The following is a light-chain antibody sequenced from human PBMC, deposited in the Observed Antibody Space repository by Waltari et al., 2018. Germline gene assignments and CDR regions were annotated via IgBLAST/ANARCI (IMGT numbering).Light chain of an antibody. CDR1: QSVSGY. V-gene: IGKV3-20*01. CDR2: GAS. J-gene: IGKJ1*01. Sequence: DIVLTQSPGTLSLSPGERATLSCRASQSVSGYLAWYQQKPGQAPRLLIYGASSRATGIPDRFSGSGSGTDFILTISRLEPEDFAVYFCQQYDISPKTFGQGTKVEIK. CDR3: QQYDISPKT.